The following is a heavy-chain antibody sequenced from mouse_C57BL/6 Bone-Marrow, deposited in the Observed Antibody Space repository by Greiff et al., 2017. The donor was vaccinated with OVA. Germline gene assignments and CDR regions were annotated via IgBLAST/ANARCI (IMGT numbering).Heavy chain of an antibody. CDR1: GYTFTSYG. CDR2: IDPANGNT. CDR3: ARAQATLYFDY. Sequence: EVQLQQSGAELARPGASVKLSCKASGYTFTSYGISWVKQRPEQGLEWIGRIDPANGNTKYAPKFQGKATITADTSSNTAYLQLSSLTSEDTAIYYCARAQATLYFDYWGQGTTLTVSS. D-gene: IGHD3-2*02. V-gene: IGHV14-3*01. J-gene: IGHJ2*01.